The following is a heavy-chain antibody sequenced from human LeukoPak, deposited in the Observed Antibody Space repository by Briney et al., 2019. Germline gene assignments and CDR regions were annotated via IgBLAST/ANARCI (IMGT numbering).Heavy chain of an antibody. CDR1: GFTFSSYA. D-gene: IGHD3-9*01. V-gene: IGHV3-23*01. J-gene: IGHJ4*02. Sequence: GGSLRLSCAASGFTFSSYAMSWVRRAPGKGLEWVSAISGSGDSTYCADSVKGRFTISKDNSKNTLYLQMNSLRAEDTAVYYCAKRGVTGYKEGFDYWGQGTLVTVSS. CDR3: AKRGVTGYKEGFDY. CDR2: ISGSGDST.